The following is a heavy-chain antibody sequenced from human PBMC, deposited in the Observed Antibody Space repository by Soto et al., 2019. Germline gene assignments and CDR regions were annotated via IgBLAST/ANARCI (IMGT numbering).Heavy chain of an antibody. CDR1: GFTFIGVS. J-gene: IGHJ4*02. Sequence: RGSLRVSCESSGFTFIGVSMNWVRQVPGKGLEWVASISSGSSDTWYADSVKGRFIISRDNAQNSLFLQMNTLRPEDTAMYYCARVAYWGPGTQVTVSS. V-gene: IGHV3-21*01. CDR3: ARVAY. CDR2: ISSGSSDT.